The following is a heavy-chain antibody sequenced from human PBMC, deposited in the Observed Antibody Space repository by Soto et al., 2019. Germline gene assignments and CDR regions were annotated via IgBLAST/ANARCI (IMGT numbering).Heavy chain of an antibody. CDR2: IYYSGST. CDR1: GGSISSYY. J-gene: IGHJ4*02. V-gene: IGHV4-59*01. D-gene: IGHD3-22*01. CDR3: ARDAPPYYDRSYYFDY. Sequence: PSETLSLTCTVSGGSISSYYWSWIRQPPGKGLEWIGYIYYSGSTNYNPSLKSRVTISVDTSKNQFSLKLSSVTAADTAVYYCARDAPPYYDRSYYFDYWGQGTLVTVS.